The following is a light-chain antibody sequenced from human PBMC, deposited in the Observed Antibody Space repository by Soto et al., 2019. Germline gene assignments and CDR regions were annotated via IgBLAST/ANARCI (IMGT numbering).Light chain of an antibody. V-gene: IGKV3-15*01. J-gene: IGKJ2*03. CDR2: DTS. Sequence: EIVVTQSPATLSVSPGERVTLSCRASQSVSSSLAWYQQRPGQAPRLLIYDTSTRAAGISARFSGSGSGTELTLTISSLQSEDFAVYYCHQYGSSPPFGFGQGTKVEIK. CDR1: QSVSSS. CDR3: HQYGSSPPFG.